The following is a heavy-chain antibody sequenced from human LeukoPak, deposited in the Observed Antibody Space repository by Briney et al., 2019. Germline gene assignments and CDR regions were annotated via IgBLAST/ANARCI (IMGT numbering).Heavy chain of an antibody. CDR3: AREGVSDDFWSGYYRYYYYYYGMDV. D-gene: IGHD3-3*01. V-gene: IGHV3-7*03. Sequence: GGSLRLSCAASGFTFSSYWMSWVRQAPGKGLEWVANIKQDGSEKYYVDSVKGRFTISRDNAKNSLYLQMNSLRAEDTAVYYCAREGVSDDFWSGYYRYYYYYYGMDVWGQGTTVTVSS. J-gene: IGHJ6*02. CDR2: IKQDGSEK. CDR1: GFTFSSYW.